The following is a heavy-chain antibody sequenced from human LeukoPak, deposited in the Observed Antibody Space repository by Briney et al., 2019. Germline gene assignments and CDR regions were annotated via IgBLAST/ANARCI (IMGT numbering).Heavy chain of an antibody. J-gene: IGHJ4*02. CDR3: ARGRDGYNDY. CDR1: GGSISSYY. Sequence: SETLSLTCTVSGGSISSYYWNWIRQPPGKGLEWIGYIYYSGSTNYNPSLKGRVTISVDTSKNQFSLQLNSVTPEDTAVYYCARGRDGYNDYWGQGTLVTVSS. D-gene: IGHD5-24*01. V-gene: IGHV4-59*12. CDR2: IYYSGST.